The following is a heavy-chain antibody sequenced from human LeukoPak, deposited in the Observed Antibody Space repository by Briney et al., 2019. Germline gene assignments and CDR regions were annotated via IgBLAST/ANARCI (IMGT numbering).Heavy chain of an antibody. D-gene: IGHD2-2*01. CDR3: ARDLNIEVVPDVSNYDAFDI. CDR1: GFTFTNYA. Sequence: GGSLRLSCAASGFTFTNYAMTWVRQAPGKGLEWVSAISGGGGNTYYADSVKGRFTMSRDSSKNTLYLQMNSLRAEDTAVYYCARDLNIEVVPDVSNYDAFDIWGQGTMVTVSS. V-gene: IGHV3-23*01. CDR2: ISGGGGNT. J-gene: IGHJ3*02.